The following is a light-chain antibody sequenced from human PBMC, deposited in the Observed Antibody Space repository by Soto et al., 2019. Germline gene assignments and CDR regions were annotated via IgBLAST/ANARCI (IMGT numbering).Light chain of an antibody. Sequence: EIVLTPSPATLSVSPGERATLSCRASQRVSIDLAWYQQTPGQAPRLLSYGPSTRATGIPVRFSRSASGTEFTLTIISLQSEHFTVNSCQQYNEWPLTFGQGAKVDI. CDR1: QRVSID. CDR2: GPS. CDR3: QQYNEWPLT. J-gene: IGKJ1*01. V-gene: IGKV3-15*01.